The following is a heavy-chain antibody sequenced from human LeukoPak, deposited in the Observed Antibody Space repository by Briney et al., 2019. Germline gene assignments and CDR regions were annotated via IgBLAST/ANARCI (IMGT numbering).Heavy chain of an antibody. CDR3: GREPVATPRFLDS. V-gene: IGHV4-39*07. Sequence: SETLSLTCNVSGDSISNSNYYWGWIRQPPGKGLEWIVFIYFTGSTHYNPSLKSRVAISVDTSKNQFSLKVSFVTAADTAVYYCGREPVATPRFLDSWGQGTLVIVSS. CDR1: GDSISNSNYY. CDR2: IYFTGST. D-gene: IGHD5-12*01. J-gene: IGHJ4*02.